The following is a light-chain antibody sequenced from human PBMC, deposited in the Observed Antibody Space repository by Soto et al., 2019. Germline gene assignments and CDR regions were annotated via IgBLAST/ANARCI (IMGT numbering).Light chain of an antibody. Sequence: QSVLTQPPSVTRAPGQRVTISCNGSSSNIGAGYDVHWYQQLPGTAPKLLIYGNSNRPSGVPDRFSGSRSGTSASLAITGLQSEDEADYYCQSYDSSLSGSYVFGTGTKVTVL. J-gene: IGLJ1*01. V-gene: IGLV1-40*01. CDR3: QSYDSSLSGSYV. CDR2: GNS. CDR1: SSNIGAGYD.